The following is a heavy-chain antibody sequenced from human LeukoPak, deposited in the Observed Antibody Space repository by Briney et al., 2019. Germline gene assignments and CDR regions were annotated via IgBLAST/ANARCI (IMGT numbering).Heavy chain of an antibody. CDR2: INPNSGGT. CDR3: TRLQGIAVAAACYMDV. J-gene: IGHJ6*03. CDR1: GYTFTGYY. D-gene: IGHD6-19*01. Sequence: ASVKVSCKASGYTFTGYYMHWVRHAPGQGLEWMGWINPNSGGTNYAQKFQGRVTMTRDTSISTAYMELSRLRSDDTAVYYWTRLQGIAVAAACYMDVWGKGTTVTVSS. V-gene: IGHV1-2*02.